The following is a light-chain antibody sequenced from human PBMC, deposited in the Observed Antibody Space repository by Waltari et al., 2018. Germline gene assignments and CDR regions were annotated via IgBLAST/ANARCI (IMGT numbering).Light chain of an antibody. CDR1: SSAVGGYDY. CDR3: SSYTSSNNCV. V-gene: IGLV2-8*01. Sequence: QSALTQPPSASGSPGQSVTIPCTGTSSAVGGYDYVSWYQQHPGKAPKLIIYEVNKRPSGVPDRFSGSKSGNTASLTVSGLQAEDEADYYCSSYTSSNNCVFGTGTKVTVL. J-gene: IGLJ1*01. CDR2: EVN.